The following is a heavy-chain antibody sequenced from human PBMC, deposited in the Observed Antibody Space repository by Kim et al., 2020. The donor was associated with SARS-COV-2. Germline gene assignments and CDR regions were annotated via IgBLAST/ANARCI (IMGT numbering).Heavy chain of an antibody. Sequence: RSRPSLKSRLTITKDTSKNQVVLTMTNMDPVDTATYYCAHRQEESSAFDIWGQGTMVTVSS. J-gene: IGHJ3*02. CDR3: AHRQEESSAFDI. V-gene: IGHV2-5*01.